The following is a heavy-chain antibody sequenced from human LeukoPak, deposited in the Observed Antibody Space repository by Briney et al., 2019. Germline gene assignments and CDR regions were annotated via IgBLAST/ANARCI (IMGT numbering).Heavy chain of an antibody. V-gene: IGHV3-53*01. CDR3: ALATTGFFDY. D-gene: IGHD5-12*01. CDR1: GFTVSSNY. Sequence: PGGSLRVSCAASGFTVSSNYMTWVRQAPGKGLEWVSVIYSGGSKGYADSVKGRFTISRDNSKNTLYLQMNSLRVEDTAVYYCALATTGFFDYWGQGTLVTVSS. J-gene: IGHJ4*02. CDR2: IYSGGSK.